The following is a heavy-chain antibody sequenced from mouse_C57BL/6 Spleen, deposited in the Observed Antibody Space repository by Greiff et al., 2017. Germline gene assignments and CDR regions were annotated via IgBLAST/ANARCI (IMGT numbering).Heavy chain of an antibody. D-gene: IGHD1-1*01. V-gene: IGHV1-55*01. CDR3: ARRDYGSSYDYAMDY. CDR1: GYTFTSYW. Sequence: QVQLQQPGAELVKPGASVKMSCKASGYTFTSYWITWVKQRPGQGLEWIGDIYPGSGSTNYNEKFKGKATLTVDTSSSTAYMQLSSLTSEDSAFDFCARRDYGSSYDYAMDYWGQGTSVTVSS. CDR2: IYPGSGST. J-gene: IGHJ4*01.